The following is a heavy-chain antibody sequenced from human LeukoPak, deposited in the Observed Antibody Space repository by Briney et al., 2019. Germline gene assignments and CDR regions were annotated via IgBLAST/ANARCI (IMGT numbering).Heavy chain of an antibody. V-gene: IGHV3-23*01. J-gene: IGHJ6*03. CDR3: AKVGSGSYYTRDEDYYYYYMDV. CDR2: ISGSGTNT. Sequence: GGTLRLSCAASGFTVRSYAMNWVRQGPGKGLERVSGISGSGTNTYYADLVKGRFTISRDNSKNTLYLYMNSLRAEDTADYYCAKVGSGSYYTRDEDYYYYYMDVWGKGTTVTISS. CDR1: GFTVRSYA. D-gene: IGHD3-10*01.